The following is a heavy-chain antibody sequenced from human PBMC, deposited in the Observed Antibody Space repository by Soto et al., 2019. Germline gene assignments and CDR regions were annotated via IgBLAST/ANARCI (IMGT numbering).Heavy chain of an antibody. D-gene: IGHD6-13*01. CDR1: GYTFTSYG. CDR3: ARIAAAGTFWFDP. J-gene: IGHJ5*02. Sequence: ASVNVSCKASGYTFTSYGISRVRQAPGQGLEWMGWISAYNGNTNYAQKLQGRVTMTTDTSTSTAYMELRSLRSDDTAVYYCARIAAAGTFWFDPWGQGTLVTVSS. CDR2: ISAYNGNT. V-gene: IGHV1-18*01.